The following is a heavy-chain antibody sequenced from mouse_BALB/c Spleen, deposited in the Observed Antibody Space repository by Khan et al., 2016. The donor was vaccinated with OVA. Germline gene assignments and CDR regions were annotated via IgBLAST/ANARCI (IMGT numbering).Heavy chain of an antibody. CDR1: GFSLTSYG. Sequence: QVQLKESGPGLVAPAQSLSITCTVSGFSLTSYGVHWVRQPPGKGLEWLGVIWAGGSTNYYSALMSRLSISKDYSKSQVFLNMTSLQTGDTAMYFCARNYGSYLDYFYVWGAGTTVTVSS. CDR3: ARNYGSYLDYFYV. CDR2: IWAGGST. J-gene: IGHJ1*01. D-gene: IGHD2-1*01. V-gene: IGHV2-9*02.